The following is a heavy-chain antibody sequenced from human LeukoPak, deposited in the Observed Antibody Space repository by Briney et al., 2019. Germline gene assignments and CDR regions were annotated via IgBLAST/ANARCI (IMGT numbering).Heavy chain of an antibody. CDR2: ISGSGGST. CDR3: AKDPFGGVIVIHYFDY. V-gene: IGHV3-23*01. Sequence: PGGSLRLSCAAFGFTFSSYAMSWVRQAPGKGLEWVSAISGSGGSTYYADSVKGRFTISRDNSKNTLYLQMNSLRAEDTAVYYCAKDPFGGVIVIHYFDYWGQGTLVTVSS. D-gene: IGHD3-16*02. J-gene: IGHJ4*02. CDR1: GFTFSSYA.